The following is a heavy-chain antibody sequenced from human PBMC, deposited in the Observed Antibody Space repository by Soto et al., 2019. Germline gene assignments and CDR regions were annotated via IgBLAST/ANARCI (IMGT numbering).Heavy chain of an antibody. CDR1: GGSISSGDYY. J-gene: IGHJ4*02. Sequence: QVQLQESGPGLVKPSPTLSLTCTVSGGSISSGDYYRSWFRQPPGKGLEWIGYIYYSGSTYYNPSLKSRVTISVDTSKNQFSLKLSSVTAADTAVYYCARGRGSSSWYSVWGQGTLVTVSS. CDR3: ARGRGSSSWYSV. D-gene: IGHD6-13*01. CDR2: IYYSGST. V-gene: IGHV4-30-4*01.